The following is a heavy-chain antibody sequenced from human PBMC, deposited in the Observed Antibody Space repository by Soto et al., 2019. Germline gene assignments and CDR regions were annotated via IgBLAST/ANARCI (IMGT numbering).Heavy chain of an antibody. CDR3: ARDKDRLQLGGNYYYILDV. Sequence: ASVKVSCKASGYTFSTYDIDWVRLATGQGLEWMGSMNPNSGNTEYAQKFQGRVTMTADESTSTAYMELSGLRSDDTAVYYCARDKDRLQLGGNYYYILDVWGQGTTVTVS. D-gene: IGHD5-12*01. J-gene: IGHJ6*02. V-gene: IGHV1-8*01. CDR2: MNPNSGNT. CDR1: GYTFSTYD.